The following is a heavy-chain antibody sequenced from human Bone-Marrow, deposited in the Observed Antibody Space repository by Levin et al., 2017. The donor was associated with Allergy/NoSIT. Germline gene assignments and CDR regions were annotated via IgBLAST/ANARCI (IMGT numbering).Heavy chain of an antibody. CDR2: INWNGVST. CDR3: ARDCVGGSCYSFDY. CDR1: GFTFEDYG. J-gene: IGHJ4*02. D-gene: IGHD2-15*01. Sequence: PGGSLRLSCEASGFTFEDYGMSWVRQAPGKGLEWVSDINWNGVSTGQADSVKGRFTISRDNAKNSLYLQMNSLRAEDTALYYCARDCVGGSCYSFDYWGQGTLVTVSS. V-gene: IGHV3-20*04.